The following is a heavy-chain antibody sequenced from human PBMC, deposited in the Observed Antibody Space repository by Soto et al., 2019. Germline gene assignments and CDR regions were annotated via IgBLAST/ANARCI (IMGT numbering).Heavy chain of an antibody. Sequence: SVKVSCKASGGTFSSYGISWVRQAPGQGLEWMGGIIPIFGTANYAQKFQGRVTITADESTSTAYMELSSLRSEDTAVYYCARDYREYYYYYGMDVWGQGTTVTVSS. D-gene: IGHD3-16*02. CDR1: GGTFSSYG. CDR2: IIPIFGTA. V-gene: IGHV1-69*13. CDR3: ARDYREYYYYYGMDV. J-gene: IGHJ6*02.